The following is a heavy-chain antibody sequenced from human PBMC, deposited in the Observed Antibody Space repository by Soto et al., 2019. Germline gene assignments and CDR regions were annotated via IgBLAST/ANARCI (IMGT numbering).Heavy chain of an antibody. CDR1: GGSIRTYY. D-gene: IGHD3-22*01. J-gene: IGHJ4*02. CDR3: ASSYYYNSNNYYPFDY. Sequence: SETLSLTCTVSGGSIRTYYWSWIRQPPGKGLEWIGYIYYTGGSPNYNPSLKSRVTISVDTSKNQFSLKLSSVTAADTAVYYCASSYYYNSNNYYPFDYWGQGTLVTVSS. CDR2: IYYTGGSP. V-gene: IGHV4-59*01.